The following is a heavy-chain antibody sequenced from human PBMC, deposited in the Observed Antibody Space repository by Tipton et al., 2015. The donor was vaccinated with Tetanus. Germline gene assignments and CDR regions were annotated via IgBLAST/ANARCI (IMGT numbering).Heavy chain of an antibody. D-gene: IGHD4-17*01. Sequence: TLSLTCTVSGGSISSGDCYWSWIRHHPGKGPEWIGYTHYSGSTYYNPSLKSRVTISVDTSRNQFSLKLSSVTAADTAVYYCAGAVCDYGDYGIWYFDLWGRGTRVTVSS. CDR3: AGAVCDYGDYGIWYFDL. CDR1: GGSISSGDCY. V-gene: IGHV4-31*03. J-gene: IGHJ2*01. CDR2: THYSGST.